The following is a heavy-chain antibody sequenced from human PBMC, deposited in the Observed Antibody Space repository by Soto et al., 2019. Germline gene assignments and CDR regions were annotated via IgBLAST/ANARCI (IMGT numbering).Heavy chain of an antibody. CDR1: GLTISRYG. Sequence: WGSVTLSCAAWGLTISRYGMHWVRQAPGKGLEWVAVISYDGSNKYYADSVKGRFTISRDNSKNTLYLQMNSLRAEDTAVYYCAKGLAITIFGVVPLYYYYGMDVWGQGTTVTVSS. D-gene: IGHD3-3*01. CDR3: AKGLAITIFGVVPLYYYYGMDV. V-gene: IGHV3-30*18. J-gene: IGHJ6*02. CDR2: ISYDGSNK.